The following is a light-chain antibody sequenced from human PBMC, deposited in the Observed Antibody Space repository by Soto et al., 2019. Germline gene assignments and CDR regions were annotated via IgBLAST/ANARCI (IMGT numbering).Light chain of an antibody. Sequence: EIVLTQSPGTLSLSPGERATLSCRASQSVSSSYLAWYQQKPGQAPRLLIYGASSRATGIPDRFSGSGSGTDFTLTISRLEPEDFAVYFCQQYGRSPRTFGQGTKADI. V-gene: IGKV3-20*01. J-gene: IGKJ1*01. CDR3: QQYGRSPRT. CDR1: QSVSSSY. CDR2: GAS.